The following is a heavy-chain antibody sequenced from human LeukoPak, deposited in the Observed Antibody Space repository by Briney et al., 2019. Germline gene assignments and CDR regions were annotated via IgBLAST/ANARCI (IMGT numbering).Heavy chain of an antibody. V-gene: IGHV3-13*01. CDR3: AREAIGPGRYYHLDV. CDR2: TGPGGDT. D-gene: IGHD3-10*01. CDR1: GFTLRMYD. J-gene: IGHJ6*04. Sequence: GGSLRLSCEASGFTLRMYDVHWVRQATGKGLEWVSATGPGGDTYYAGSVKGRFSISREDAKNSFYLQMNSLTAEDTAIYFCAREAIGPGRYYHLDVWGRGTTVTVSS.